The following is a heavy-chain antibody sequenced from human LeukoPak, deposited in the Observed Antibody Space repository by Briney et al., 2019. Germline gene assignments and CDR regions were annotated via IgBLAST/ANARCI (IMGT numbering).Heavy chain of an antibody. Sequence: ASVKVSCKASGYTFTSYYMHWVRQAPGQGLEWMGIINPSGGSTSYAQKFQGRATMTRDTSTSTVYMELSSLRSEDTAVYYCAREESGDYFDYWGQGTLVTVSS. V-gene: IGHV1-46*01. CDR2: INPSGGST. D-gene: IGHD3-10*01. CDR1: GYTFTSYY. J-gene: IGHJ4*02. CDR3: AREESGDYFDY.